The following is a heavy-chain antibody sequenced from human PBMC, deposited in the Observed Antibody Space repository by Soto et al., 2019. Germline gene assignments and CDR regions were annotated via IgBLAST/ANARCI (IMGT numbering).Heavy chain of an antibody. V-gene: IGHV4-39*01. D-gene: IGHD1-26*01. CDR3: ARHVGGSSLLDFDY. CDR1: GGSISSSSYC. CDR2: IYYSGST. J-gene: IGHJ4*02. Sequence: QLQLQESGPGLVKPSETLSLTCTVSGGSISSSSYCWGWIRQPPGKGLEWIGSIYYSGSTYYNPSLKNRVTISVDTSKNQFSLKLSSVTAANTAVYYCARHVGGSSLLDFDYWGQGTLVTVSS.